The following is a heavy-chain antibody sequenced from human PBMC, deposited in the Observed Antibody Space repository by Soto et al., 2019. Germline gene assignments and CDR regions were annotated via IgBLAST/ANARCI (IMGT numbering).Heavy chain of an antibody. V-gene: IGHV5-51*01. CDR2: IHAGDSDA. J-gene: IGHJ3*02. D-gene: IGHD3-22*01. CDR1: GYSFTNDW. CDR3: ARQPFDSGSLVPHAFDI. Sequence: LGESLKISCQGSGYSFTNDWIGWVRQMPGKGLEWMGMIHAGDSDARYSSSFQGHITISADKSIGTAYLQWRSLTAADTGIYYCARQPFDSGSLVPHAFDIWGQGTMVTVSS.